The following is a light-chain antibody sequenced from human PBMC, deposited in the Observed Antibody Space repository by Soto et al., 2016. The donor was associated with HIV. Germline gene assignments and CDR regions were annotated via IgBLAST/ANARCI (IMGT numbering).Light chain of an antibody. J-gene: IGLJ2*01. CDR3: NSRDTSGDHLV. Sequence: SSGLTQDPAVSVALGQTVRITCRGDSLRSYYASWYQQKPGQAPVLVIYGKNNRPSGIPDRFSGSSSGNTASLTITGAQAEDEADYYCNSRDTSGDHLVFGGGTKLTVL. CDR2: GKN. CDR1: SLRSYY. V-gene: IGLV3-19*01.